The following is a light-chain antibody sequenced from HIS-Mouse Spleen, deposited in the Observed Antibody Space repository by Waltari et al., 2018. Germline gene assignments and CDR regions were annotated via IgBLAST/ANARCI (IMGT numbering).Light chain of an antibody. CDR2: EVS. J-gene: IGLJ1*01. V-gene: IGLV2-8*01. CDR3: SSYAGSAYV. CDR1: SSDVGGYNY. Sequence: QSALTQPPSASGSPGQSVTISCTGPSSDVGGYNYVSWYQQHPGKAPKLMIYEVSKRPSGVPDRFSGSKSGNTASLTVSGLQAEDEADYYCSSYAGSAYVFGTGTKVTVL.